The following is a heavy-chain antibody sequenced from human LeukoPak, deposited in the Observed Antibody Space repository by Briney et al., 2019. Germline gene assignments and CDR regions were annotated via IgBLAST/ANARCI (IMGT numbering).Heavy chain of an antibody. CDR3: AKSQYGDSAVVDY. V-gene: IGHV3-48*03. D-gene: IGHD4-17*01. CDR1: GFTFSSYE. J-gene: IGHJ4*02. Sequence: AGSLRLSCAASGFTFSSYEMSWVRQAPGKGLEWVSYISSSGSTIYYADSVKGRFTISRDNAKNSLYLQMNSLRAEDTAVYYCAKSQYGDSAVVDYWGQGTLVTVSS. CDR2: ISSSGSTI.